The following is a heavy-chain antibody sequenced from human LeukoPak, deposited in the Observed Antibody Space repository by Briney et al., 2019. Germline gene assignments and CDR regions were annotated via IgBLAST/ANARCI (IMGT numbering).Heavy chain of an antibody. J-gene: IGHJ4*02. V-gene: IGHV4-34*01. CDR1: GGSFSGYY. Sequence: SETLSLTCAVYGGSFSGYYWSRIRQPPGKGLEWIGEINHSGSTNYNPSLKSRVTISVDTSKNQFSLKLSSVTAADTAVYYCARGGYCSSTSCYMGAFDYWGQGTLVTVSS. D-gene: IGHD2-2*01. CDR2: INHSGST. CDR3: ARGGYCSSTSCYMGAFDY.